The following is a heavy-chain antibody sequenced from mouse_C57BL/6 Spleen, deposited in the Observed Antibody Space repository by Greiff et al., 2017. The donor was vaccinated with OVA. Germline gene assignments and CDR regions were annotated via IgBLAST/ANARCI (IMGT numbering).Heavy chain of an antibody. D-gene: IGHD4-1*01. CDR3: ARDGKGDYFDY. CDR2: INYDGSST. CDR1: GFTFSDYY. V-gene: IGHV5-16*01. Sequence: EVMLVESEGGLVQPGSSMKLSCTASGFTFSDYYMAWVRQVPEKGLEWVANINYDGSSTYYLDSLKSRFIISRDNAKNILYLQMSSLKSEDTATYYCARDGKGDYFDYWGQGTTLTVSS. J-gene: IGHJ2*01.